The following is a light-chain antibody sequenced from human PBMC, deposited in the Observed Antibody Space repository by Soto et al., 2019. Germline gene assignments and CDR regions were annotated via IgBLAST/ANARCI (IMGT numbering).Light chain of an antibody. CDR2: DVS. V-gene: IGLV2-14*01. J-gene: IGLJ1*01. CDR3: CSYTSSSTVV. Sequence: ALTQPASVSGSPGQSITISCTGTGSDVGAYIYVSWYQQHPGKAPKVMIYDVSNRPSGVSNRFSGSKSGNTASLTISGLQAEDEADYYCCSYTSSSTVVFGTGTKLTVL. CDR1: GSDVGAYIY.